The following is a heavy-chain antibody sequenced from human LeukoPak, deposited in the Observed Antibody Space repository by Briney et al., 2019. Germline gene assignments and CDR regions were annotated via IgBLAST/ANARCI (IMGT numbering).Heavy chain of an antibody. Sequence: ASVKVSCKDSGGTFSSYTISWVRQAPGQGLEWMGRIIPILGIANYAQKFQGRVTITADKSTSTAYMELSSLRSEDTAVYYCATRYCSSTSCPNWFDPWGQGTLVTVSS. V-gene: IGHV1-69*02. CDR3: ATRYCSSTSCPNWFDP. J-gene: IGHJ5*02. CDR1: GGTFSSYT. CDR2: IIPILGIA. D-gene: IGHD2-2*01.